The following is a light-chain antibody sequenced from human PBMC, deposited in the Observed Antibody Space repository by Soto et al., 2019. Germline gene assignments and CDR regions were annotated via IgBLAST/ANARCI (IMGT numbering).Light chain of an antibody. CDR3: SSCTSSSTLYVV. CDR1: SSDVGGYNY. V-gene: IGLV2-14*01. J-gene: IGLJ2*01. CDR2: DVS. Sequence: QSVLTQPASVSGSPGQSITIPCTGTSSDVGGYNYVSWYQQHPGRAPKLMIYDVSNRPSGVSNRFSGSKSGNTASLTISGLQAEDEADYYCSSCTSSSTLYVVFGGGTKLTVL.